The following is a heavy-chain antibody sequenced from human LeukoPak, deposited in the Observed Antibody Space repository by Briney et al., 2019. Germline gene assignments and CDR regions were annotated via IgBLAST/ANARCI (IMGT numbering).Heavy chain of an antibody. CDR3: AREHDSSGYYDRFQH. CDR2: INPNSGGT. V-gene: IGHV1-2*02. D-gene: IGHD3-22*01. CDR1: GYIFTGYY. J-gene: IGHJ1*01. Sequence: GASVKVSCEASGYIFTGYYMHWVRQAPGQGLEWMGWINPNSGGTNYAQKFQGRVTMTRDTSISTAYMELSRLRSDDTAVYYCAREHDSSGYYDRFQHWGQGTLVTVSS.